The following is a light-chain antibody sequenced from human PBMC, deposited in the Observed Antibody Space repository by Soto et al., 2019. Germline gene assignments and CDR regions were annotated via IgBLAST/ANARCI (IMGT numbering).Light chain of an antibody. V-gene: IGKV3-11*01. CDR1: QIVGSY. Sequence: EILLTQSPATLSLSPGERATLSCRTSQIVGSYLAWYQLKPGQAPRLLIYDASNRATGIPARFSGSGSGTAFTLTIHRLESEDFAVNYRQQRRNSPPRIPFG. J-gene: IGKJ5*01. CDR3: QQRRNSPPRIP. CDR2: DAS.